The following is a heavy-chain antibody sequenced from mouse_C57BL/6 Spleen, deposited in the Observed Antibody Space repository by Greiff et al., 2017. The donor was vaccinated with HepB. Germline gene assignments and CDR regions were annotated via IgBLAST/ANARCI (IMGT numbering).Heavy chain of an antibody. CDR1: GYAFSSYW. V-gene: IGHV1-80*01. CDR3: AREGDLYAMDY. J-gene: IGHJ4*01. Sequence: QVHVKQSGAELVKPGASVKISCKASGYAFSSYWMNWVKQRPGKGLEWIGQIYPGDGDTNYNGKFKGKATLTADKSSSTAYMQLSSLTSEDSAVYFCAREGDLYAMDYWGQGTSVTVSS. CDR2: IYPGDGDT.